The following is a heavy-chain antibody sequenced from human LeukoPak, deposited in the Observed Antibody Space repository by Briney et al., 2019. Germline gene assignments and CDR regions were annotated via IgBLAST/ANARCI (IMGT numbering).Heavy chain of an antibody. CDR3: ASATGVEVAGTTYYYFYYMNV. CDR2: INPDSGGT. J-gene: IGHJ6*03. V-gene: IGHV1-2*02. Sequence: ASVKVSCKASGHTFTGYSIQWVRQAPGQGREWMGWINPDSGGTNYAQNCQGRVTLTRDTSNSTAYMELSRLRSDDTAVYYCASATGVEVAGTTYYYFYYMNVWGEGTTVTVSS. CDR1: GHTFTGYS. D-gene: IGHD6-19*01.